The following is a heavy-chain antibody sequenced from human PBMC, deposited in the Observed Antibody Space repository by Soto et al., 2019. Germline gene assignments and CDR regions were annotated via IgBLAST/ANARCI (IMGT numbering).Heavy chain of an antibody. CDR1: GFTFSSYA. V-gene: IGHV3-30-3*01. CDR2: ISYDGSNK. D-gene: IGHD6-6*01. CDR3: SRGLLLRQLGLSYVDY. J-gene: IGHJ4*02. Sequence: PGGSLRLSCAASGFTFSSYAMHWVRQAPGKGLEWVAVISYDGSNKYYADSVKGRFTISRDNSKNTLYLQMNSLRAEDTAVYYCSRGLLLRQLGLSYVDYWGQGTRVTVSS.